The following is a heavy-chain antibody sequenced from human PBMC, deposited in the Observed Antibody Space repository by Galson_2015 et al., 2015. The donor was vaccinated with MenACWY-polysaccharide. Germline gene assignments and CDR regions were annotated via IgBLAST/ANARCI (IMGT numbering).Heavy chain of an antibody. CDR1: GGSISSSSYY. J-gene: IGHJ4*02. CDR3: ARHDVVVPAAIIMELPVYFDY. V-gene: IGHV4-39*01. Sequence: ETLSLTCTVSGGSISSSSYYWGWIRQPPGKGLEWIGSIYYSGSTYYNPSLKSRVTISVDTSKNQFSLKLSSVTAADTAVYYCARHDVVVPAAIIMELPVYFDYWGQGTLVTVSS. CDR2: IYYSGST. D-gene: IGHD2-2*01.